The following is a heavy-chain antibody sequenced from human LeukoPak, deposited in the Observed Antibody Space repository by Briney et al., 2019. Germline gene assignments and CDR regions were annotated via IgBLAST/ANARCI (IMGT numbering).Heavy chain of an antibody. V-gene: IGHV5-51*01. CDR1: GFSFTTNW. D-gene: IGHD5-24*01. CDR3: ARREPATKSFDY. CDR2: FYPGDSNR. Sequence: GESLKIPCRSSGFSFTTNWIGWVRQMPGKGLEWMGIFYPGDSNRRYSPSFQGQVTFSADKSSTTAYLQWSSLKASDTAMYYCARREPATKSFDYWGQGTLVTVSS. J-gene: IGHJ4*02.